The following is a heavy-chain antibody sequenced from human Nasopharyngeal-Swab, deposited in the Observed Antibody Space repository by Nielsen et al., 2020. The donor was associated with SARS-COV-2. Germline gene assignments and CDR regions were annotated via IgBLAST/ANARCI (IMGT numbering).Heavy chain of an antibody. CDR2: ISWNSGST. J-gene: IGHJ4*02. Sequence: GGSLRLSCAASGFTFDDYAMHWVRQAPGKGLEWVSGISWNSGSTGYADSVKGRFTISRDNAKNSLYLQMNSLRAEDTALYYCAKGQVVIRGYFDYWGQGTLVTVSS. CDR3: AKGQVVIRGYFDY. CDR1: GFTFDDYA. D-gene: IGHD3-22*01. V-gene: IGHV3-9*01.